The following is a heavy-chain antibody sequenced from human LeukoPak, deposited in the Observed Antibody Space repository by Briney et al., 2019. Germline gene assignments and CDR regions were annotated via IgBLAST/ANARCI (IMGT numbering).Heavy chain of an antibody. CDR3: ARVHRVRGVPNLGY. Sequence: ASVKVSCEASGYTFTSYDINWVRQATGQGLEWMGWMNPNSGNTGYAQKFQGRVTMTRNTSISTAYMELSSLRSEDTAVYYCARVHRVRGVPNLGYWGQGTLVTVSS. CDR1: GYTFTSYD. D-gene: IGHD3-10*01. CDR2: MNPNSGNT. J-gene: IGHJ4*02. V-gene: IGHV1-8*01.